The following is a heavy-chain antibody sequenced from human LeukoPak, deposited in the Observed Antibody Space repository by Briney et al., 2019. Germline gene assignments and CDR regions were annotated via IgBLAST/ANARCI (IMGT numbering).Heavy chain of an antibody. J-gene: IGHJ4*02. D-gene: IGHD1-26*01. V-gene: IGHV3-21*01. Sequence: GSLSLSCAASGFSISSYSMNWVRQAPGKGLEWVSSISSSSYIKYADSVKGRFTISRDNAKNSLYLQMNSLRAEDTAVYYCARGRGVGATALDYWGQGTLVTVSS. CDR1: GFSISSYS. CDR3: ARGRGVGATALDY. CDR2: ISSSSYI.